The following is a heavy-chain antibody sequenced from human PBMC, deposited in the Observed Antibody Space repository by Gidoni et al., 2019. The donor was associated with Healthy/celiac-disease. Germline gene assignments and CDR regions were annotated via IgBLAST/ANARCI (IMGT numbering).Heavy chain of an antibody. CDR1: GFTFSSYG. CDR2: IWYDGSNK. D-gene: IGHD3-22*01. J-gene: IGHJ4*02. CDR3: ARTYYYDSSGISY. V-gene: IGHV3-33*01. Sequence: QVQLVESGGGVVQPGRSLRLSCAASGFTFSSYGMHWVRQAPGKGLEWVSVIWYDGSNKYYADSVKGRFTISRDNSKNTLYLQMNSLRAEDTAVYYCARTYYYDSSGISYWGQGTLVTVSS.